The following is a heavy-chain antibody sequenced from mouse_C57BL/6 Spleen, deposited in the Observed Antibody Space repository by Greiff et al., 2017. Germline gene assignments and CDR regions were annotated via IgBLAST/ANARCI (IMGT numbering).Heavy chain of an antibody. V-gene: IGHV1-15*01. J-gene: IGHJ4*01. D-gene: IGHD1-1*01. CDR3: TLHYGSSYAMDY. Sequence: QVQLQQSGAELVRPGASVTLSCKASGYTFTDYEMHWVKQTPVHGLEWIGAIDPETGGTAYNQKFKGKAILTADKSSSTAYMELRSLTSEDSAVYYCTLHYGSSYAMDYWGQGTSVTVSS. CDR1: GYTFTDYE. CDR2: IDPETGGT.